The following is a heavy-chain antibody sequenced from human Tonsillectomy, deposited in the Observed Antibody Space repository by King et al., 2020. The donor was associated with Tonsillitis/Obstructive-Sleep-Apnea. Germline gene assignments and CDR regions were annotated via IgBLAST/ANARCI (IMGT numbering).Heavy chain of an antibody. CDR2: IYYSGST. V-gene: IGHV4-39*01. CDR1: GGSISSSSYY. J-gene: IGHJ5*02. Sequence: PLQESGPGLVKPSETLSLTCTVSGGSISSSSYYWGWIRQPPGKGLEWIGSIYYSGSTYYNPSLKSRVTISVDTSKNQFSLKLSSVTAADTAVYYCARLGYYDCWSGYYTPGETGNWFDPWGQGTLVTVSS. D-gene: IGHD3-3*01. CDR3: ARLGYYDCWSGYYTPGETGNWFDP.